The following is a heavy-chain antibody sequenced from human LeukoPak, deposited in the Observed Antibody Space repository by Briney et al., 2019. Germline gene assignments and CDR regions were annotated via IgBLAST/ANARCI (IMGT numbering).Heavy chain of an antibody. D-gene: IGHD3-22*01. J-gene: IGHJ3*02. Sequence: GASVKVSCKASGYTFTGSYMHWVRQATGQGLEWMGWMNPNSGNTGYAQKFQGRVTITRNTSISTAYMELSSLRSEDTAVYYCARGYDSLGGAFDIWGQGTMVTVSS. CDR3: ARGYDSLGGAFDI. CDR2: MNPNSGNT. CDR1: GYTFTGSY. V-gene: IGHV1-8*03.